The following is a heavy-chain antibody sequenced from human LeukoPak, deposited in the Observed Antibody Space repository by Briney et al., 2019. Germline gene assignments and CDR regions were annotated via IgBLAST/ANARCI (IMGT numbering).Heavy chain of an antibody. J-gene: IGHJ5*02. CDR2: IYYSGST. CDR1: GGSISSYY. CDR3: ARRAYYYGSGSSLNWFDP. Sequence: PSETLSLTCTVSGGSISSYYWSWIRQPPGKGLEWIGYIYYSGSTNYNPSLKSRVTISVDTSKNQFSLKLSSVTAADTAVYYCARRAYYYGSGSSLNWFDPWGQGTLVTVSS. D-gene: IGHD3-10*01. V-gene: IGHV4-59*12.